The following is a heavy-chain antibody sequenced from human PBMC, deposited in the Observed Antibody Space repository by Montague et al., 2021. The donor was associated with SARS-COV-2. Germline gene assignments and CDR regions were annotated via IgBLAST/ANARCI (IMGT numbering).Heavy chain of an antibody. CDR3: ARVFPGCLQFDPYFDY. D-gene: IGHD4-11*01. CDR2: IYYSGST. Sequence: SETLSLTCTVSGGSISCYYWSWIRQPPGKGLEWIGYIYYSGSTNYNPSLKSRVTISVDTSKNQFSLKLSSVTAADTAVYYCARVFPGCLQFDPYFDYWGQGTLVTVSS. V-gene: IGHV4-59*01. CDR1: GGSISCYY. J-gene: IGHJ4*02.